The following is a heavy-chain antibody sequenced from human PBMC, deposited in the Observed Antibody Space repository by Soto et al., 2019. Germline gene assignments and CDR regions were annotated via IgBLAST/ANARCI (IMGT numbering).Heavy chain of an antibody. CDR2: IDWDDEK. J-gene: IGHJ4*02. CDR1: GFSLSTSGMC. V-gene: IGHV2-70*20. D-gene: IGHD6-13*01. CDR3: ARTRAAAGSFFFDY. Sequence: PTLVNPTQTLTLTCTFSGFSLSTSGMCVSWVRQPPGKTLDWLAVIDWDDEKFYSTSLKTRLTISKDTSKNQVVLTMTNMDPVDTATYYCARTRAAAGSFFFDYWGQGTLVTVSS.